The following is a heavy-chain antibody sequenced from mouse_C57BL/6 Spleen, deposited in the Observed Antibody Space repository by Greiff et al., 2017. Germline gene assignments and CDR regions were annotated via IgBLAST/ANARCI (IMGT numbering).Heavy chain of an antibody. V-gene: IGHV3-1*01. J-gene: IGHJ3*01. CDR1: GYSITSGYD. CDR3: ARVGDYDGFAY. D-gene: IGHD2-4*01. Sequence: EVKLQESGPGMVKPPQSLSLTCTVTGYSITSGYDWHWIRHFPGNKLEWMGYISYSGSTNYNPSLKSRISITHDTSKNHFFLKLNSVTTEDTATYDCARVGDYDGFAYWGQGTLVTVSA. CDR2: ISYSGST.